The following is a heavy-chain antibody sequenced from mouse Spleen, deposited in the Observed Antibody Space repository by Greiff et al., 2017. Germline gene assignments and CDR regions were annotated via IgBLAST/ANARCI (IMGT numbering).Heavy chain of an antibody. CDR3: ARGDDVNYYAMDY. J-gene: IGHJ4*01. D-gene: IGHD2-12*01. CDR2: ISDGGSYT. V-gene: IGHV5-4*02. CDR1: GFTFSDYY. Sequence: DVKLVESGGGLVKPGGSLKLSCAASGFTFSDYYMYWVRQTPEKRLEWVATISDGGSYTYYPDSVKGRFTISRDNAKNNLYLQMSSLKSDDTAMYYCARGDDVNYYAMDYWGQGTSVTVSS.